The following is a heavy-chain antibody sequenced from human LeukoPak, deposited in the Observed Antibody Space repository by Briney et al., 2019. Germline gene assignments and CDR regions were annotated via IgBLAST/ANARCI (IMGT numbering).Heavy chain of an antibody. Sequence: PGGSLRLSCAASGFTFSSYAMSWVRQAPGKGLEWVSGISGSGGSTYYADSVKGRFTISRDNSKNTLFLQMNSLRAEDTAVYYCARVAYYGDNWFDPWGQGTLVTVSS. V-gene: IGHV3-23*01. D-gene: IGHD4-17*01. CDR3: ARVAYYGDNWFDP. J-gene: IGHJ5*02. CDR2: ISGSGGST. CDR1: GFTFSSYA.